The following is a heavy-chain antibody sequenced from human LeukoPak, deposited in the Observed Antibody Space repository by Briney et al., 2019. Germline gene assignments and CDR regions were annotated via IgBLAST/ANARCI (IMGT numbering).Heavy chain of an antibody. CDR1: GYRFTNYW. V-gene: IGHV5-51*01. J-gene: IGHJ4*02. Sequence: GESLKISCKGSGYRFTNYWIGWVRQMPGKGLEWMGTIYPGDSDARYSPSFQGQVTFSADKSISTAYLQWIRLKASDTAMYYCARRFGERLYSNNDAFDSWGQGTLVTVSS. CDR2: IYPGDSDA. D-gene: IGHD4-11*01. CDR3: ARRFGERLYSNNDAFDS.